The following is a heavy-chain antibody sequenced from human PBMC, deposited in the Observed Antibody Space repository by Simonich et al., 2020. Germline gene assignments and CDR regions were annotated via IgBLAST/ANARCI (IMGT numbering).Heavy chain of an antibody. J-gene: IGHJ2*01. CDR3: AREYSSSSDPYWYFDL. V-gene: IGHV3-7*01. CDR2: IRQDGSEK. Sequence: EVQLVESGGGLVQPGGSLRLSCAASGFTFSSYWMSWVRQAPGKGLEWVANIRQDGSEKSYGDAVKGRFTISRDNAKNSLYLQMNSLRAEDTAVYYCAREYSSSSDPYWYFDLWGRGTLVTVSS. D-gene: IGHD6-6*01. CDR1: GFTFSSYW.